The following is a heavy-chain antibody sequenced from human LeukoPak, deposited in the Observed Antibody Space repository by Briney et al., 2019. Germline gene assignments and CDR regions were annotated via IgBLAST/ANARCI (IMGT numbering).Heavy chain of an antibody. CDR3: ARETYYYDSSGYPLYAFDI. J-gene: IGHJ3*02. D-gene: IGHD3-22*01. V-gene: IGHV4-4*02. CDR2: IYHSGST. CDR1: GGSISSRNW. Sequence: PSETLSLTCAVSGGSISSRNWWSWVRQPPGKGLEWIGEIYHSGSTNYNPSLKTRVTISADKSKNQFSLKLSSVTAADTAVYYCARETYYYDSSGYPLYAFDIWGQGTMVTVSS.